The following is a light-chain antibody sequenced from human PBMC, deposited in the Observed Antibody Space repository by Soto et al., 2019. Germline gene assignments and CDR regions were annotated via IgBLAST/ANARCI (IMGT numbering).Light chain of an antibody. CDR1: QSVSSSY. CDR3: QQYGSSPQT. V-gene: IGKV3-20*01. Sequence: EIVLTQSPGTLSLSPGERATHSCRASQSVSSSYLAWYQQKPGQAPRLLIYGASSRATGIPDRFSGSGSGTDFTLTISRLEPEDFAVYYCQQYGSSPQTFGQGTKVEIK. CDR2: GAS. J-gene: IGKJ1*01.